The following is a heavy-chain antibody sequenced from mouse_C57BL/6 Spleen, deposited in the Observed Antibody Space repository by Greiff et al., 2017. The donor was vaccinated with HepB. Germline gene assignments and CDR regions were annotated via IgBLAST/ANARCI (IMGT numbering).Heavy chain of an antibody. V-gene: IGHV1-80*01. CDR2: IYPGDGDT. D-gene: IGHD1-1*01. J-gene: IGHJ4*01. Sequence: QVHVKQSGAELVKPGASVKISCKASGYAFSSYWMNWVKQRPGKGLEWIGQIYPGDGDTNYNGKFKGKATLTADKSSSTAYMQLSSLTSEDSAVYFCANYYGTPAMDYWGQGTSVTVSS. CDR3: ANYYGTPAMDY. CDR1: GYAFSSYW.